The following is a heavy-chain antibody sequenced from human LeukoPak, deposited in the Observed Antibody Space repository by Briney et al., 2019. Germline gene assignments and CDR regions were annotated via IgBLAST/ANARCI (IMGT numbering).Heavy chain of an antibody. V-gene: IGHV3-30*18. CDR3: AKDRLGHHMDY. J-gene: IGHJ4*02. CDR2: ISYDGSNK. Sequence: PGRSLRLSCAASGFTFSSYGMHWVRQAPGKGLEWVAVISYDGSNKYYADSVKGRFTVSRDNSKNTLYLQMNSLRAEDTAVYYCAKDRLGHHMDYWGQGTLVTVSS. D-gene: IGHD1-14*01. CDR1: GFTFSSYG.